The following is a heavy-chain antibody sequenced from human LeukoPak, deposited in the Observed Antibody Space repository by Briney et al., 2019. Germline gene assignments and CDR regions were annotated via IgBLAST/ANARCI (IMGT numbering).Heavy chain of an antibody. CDR3: ARNTMGFDYGDYNFDY. V-gene: IGHV4-4*02. D-gene: IGHD4-17*01. J-gene: IGHJ4*02. Sequence: KPSETLSLTCAVSGGSISSSNWWSWGRQPPGKGLEWIGEIYHSGSTNYNPSLKSRVTISVDKSKNQFSLKLSSVTAADTAVYYCARNTMGFDYGDYNFDYWGQGTLVTVSS. CDR2: IYHSGST. CDR1: GGSISSSNW.